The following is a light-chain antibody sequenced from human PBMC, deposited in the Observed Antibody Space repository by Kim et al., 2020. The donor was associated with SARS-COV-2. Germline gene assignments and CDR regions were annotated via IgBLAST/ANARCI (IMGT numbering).Light chain of an antibody. Sequence: PRQTGSITRTGDKIGDKYACWYQQKPGRAPVLVIYQDSKRPSGIPGRFSGSSSGNTATLSISGTQAMDEDDYYCQAWDSSTAVVFGGGTQLTVL. V-gene: IGLV3-1*01. CDR3: QAWDSSTAVV. CDR2: QDS. J-gene: IGLJ2*01. CDR1: KIGDKY.